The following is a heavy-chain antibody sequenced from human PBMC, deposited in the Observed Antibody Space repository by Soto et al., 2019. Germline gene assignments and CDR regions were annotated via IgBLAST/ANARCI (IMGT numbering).Heavy chain of an antibody. J-gene: IGHJ4*02. V-gene: IGHV4-59*08. Sequence: SETLSLTCTVSGGSISSYYWSWIRQPPGKGLEWIGYIYYSGSTNYNPSLKSRVTISVDTSKNQFSLKLSSVTAADTAVYYCARRYXSAIDYWGQGTLVTVSS. CDR1: GGSISSYY. CDR3: ARRYXSAIDY. D-gene: IGHD3-16*01. CDR2: IYYSGST.